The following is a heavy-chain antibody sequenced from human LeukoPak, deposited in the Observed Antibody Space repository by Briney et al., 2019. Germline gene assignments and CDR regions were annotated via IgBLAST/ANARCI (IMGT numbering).Heavy chain of an antibody. D-gene: IGHD4-17*01. V-gene: IGHV3-23*01. CDR3: AKRGIYGDPSDY. J-gene: IGHJ4*02. CDR1: GFTFSRSA. Sequence: GGSLRLSCAASGFTFSRSAMSWVRQAPAKGLEWVSGISESGGVTYYVDSVKGRFTISSDTSKNTVYLQMNSLRAEDTAIYYCAKRGIYGDPSDYWGQGTLVTVSS. CDR2: ISESGGVT.